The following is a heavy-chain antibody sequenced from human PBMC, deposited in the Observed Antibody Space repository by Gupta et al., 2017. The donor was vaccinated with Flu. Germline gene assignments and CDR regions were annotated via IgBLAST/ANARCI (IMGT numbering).Heavy chain of an antibody. CDR1: GYTFTNYG. D-gene: IGHD3-3*01. V-gene: IGHV7-4-1*02. Sequence: QVQLVQSGSELTKPGASVKVSCKASGYTFTNYGIHWVRQAPGQGLQWMGWINTNTGNPTYAQGFTGRFVFSLDTSVSTAYLQINSLKAEDTAVYYCAREGDFWSGYYFDYWGQGTLVTVSS. J-gene: IGHJ4*02. CDR3: AREGDFWSGYYFDY. CDR2: INTNTGNP.